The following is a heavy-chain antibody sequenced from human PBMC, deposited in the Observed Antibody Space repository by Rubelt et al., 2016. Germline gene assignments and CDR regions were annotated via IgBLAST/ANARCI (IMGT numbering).Heavy chain of an antibody. Sequence: GFTFSNYGIHWVRQSPVKGLEWVAVIWYDGSNKYYADSVKGRFTISRDNSKSTVYLQMNSLRAEDTAVYYCARGPYDFGSGYDHFDNWGQGTLVSVSS. J-gene: IGHJ4*02. CDR1: GFTFSNYG. CDR3: ARGPYDFGSGYDHFDN. D-gene: IGHD3-3*01. V-gene: IGHV3-33*01. CDR2: IWYDGSNK.